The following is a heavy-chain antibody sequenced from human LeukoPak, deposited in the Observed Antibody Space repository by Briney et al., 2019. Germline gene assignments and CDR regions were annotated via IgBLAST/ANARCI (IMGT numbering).Heavy chain of an antibody. D-gene: IGHD3-10*02. V-gene: IGHV3-23*01. J-gene: IGHJ6*04. CDR1: GITFSSYG. CDR2: ISSTGGTT. Sequence: GGSLRLSCAASGITFSSYGMSWVRQAPGKGLEWVSSISSTGGTTYYADSVKGRFTISRDNSKNTLYLQMNSLRAEDTAVCYCAELGITMIGGVWGKGTTVTISS. CDR3: AELGITMIGGV.